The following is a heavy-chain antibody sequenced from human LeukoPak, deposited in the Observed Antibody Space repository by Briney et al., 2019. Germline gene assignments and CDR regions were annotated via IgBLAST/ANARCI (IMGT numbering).Heavy chain of an antibody. CDR3: ARDGGSGRFDY. V-gene: IGHV1-69*04. CDR2: IIPILGIA. Sequence: ASVKVSCKASGGTFSSYAISWVRQAPGQGLEWMGRIIPILGIANYAQKFQGRVTITADKSTSTAYMELSSLRSEDTAVYYCARDGGSGRFDYWGQGTLVTVSS. J-gene: IGHJ4*02. D-gene: IGHD3-10*01. CDR1: GGTFSSYA.